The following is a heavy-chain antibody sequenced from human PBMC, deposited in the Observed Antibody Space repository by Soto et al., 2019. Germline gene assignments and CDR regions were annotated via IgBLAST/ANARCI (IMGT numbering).Heavy chain of an antibody. D-gene: IGHD4-17*01. CDR2: IYPDDSET. J-gene: IGHJ4*02. Sequence: GESLKISCKASGYSFTTYWIGWVRQMPGKGLEWMGIIYPDDSETKYSPSFQGQVTISADKSITTAYLQWNSLKASDTAMYYCARLTYGGYYFDYWGQGALATVSS. CDR3: ARLTYGGYYFDY. CDR1: GYSFTTYW. V-gene: IGHV5-51*01.